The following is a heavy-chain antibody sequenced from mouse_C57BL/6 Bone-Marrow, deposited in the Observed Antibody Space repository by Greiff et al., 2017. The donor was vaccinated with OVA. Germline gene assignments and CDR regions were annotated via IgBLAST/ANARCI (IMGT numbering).Heavy chain of an antibody. Sequence: DVMLVESGGGLVQPGGSLKLSCSASGFTFSDFYMYWIHQTPEKRLEWVAYISNGGGSTYYPDTVKGRFTISRDKAKNTLYLQMSRLKSEDTAMYYCARLDAMDYWGQGNSVTVSS. V-gene: IGHV5-12*01. CDR3: ARLDAMDY. J-gene: IGHJ4*01. CDR1: GFTFSDFY. CDR2: ISNGGGST.